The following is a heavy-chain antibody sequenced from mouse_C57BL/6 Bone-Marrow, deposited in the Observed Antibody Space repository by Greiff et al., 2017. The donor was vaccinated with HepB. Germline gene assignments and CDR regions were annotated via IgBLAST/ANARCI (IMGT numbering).Heavy chain of an antibody. Sequence: VQLQQSGPELVKPGASVKISCKASGYSFTSYYIHWVKQRPGQGLEWIGWIYPGSGNTKYNEKFKGKATLTADTSSSTAYMQLSSLTSEDSAVYYCARDGYDDAMDYWGQGTSVTVSS. CDR3: ARDGYDDAMDY. CDR2: IYPGSGNT. J-gene: IGHJ4*01. CDR1: GYSFTSYY. D-gene: IGHD2-2*01. V-gene: IGHV1-66*01.